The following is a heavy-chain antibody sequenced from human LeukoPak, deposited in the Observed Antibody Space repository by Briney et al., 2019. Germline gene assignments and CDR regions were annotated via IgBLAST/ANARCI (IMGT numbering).Heavy chain of an antibody. V-gene: IGHV1-2*06. Sequence: ASVKVSCKASGFTFTGYYMHWVRQAPGRGLEWMGRVTPNSGDTNYAQKFQGRVTMTRDTSISTAYMELSRLTSDDTAVYYCARRDAMDVWGQGTTVTVS. CDR1: GFTFTGYY. J-gene: IGHJ6*02. CDR2: VTPNSGDT. CDR3: ARRDAMDV.